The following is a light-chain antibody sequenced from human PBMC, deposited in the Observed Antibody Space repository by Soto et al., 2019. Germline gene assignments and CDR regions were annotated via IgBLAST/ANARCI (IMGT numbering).Light chain of an antibody. CDR2: WAS. J-gene: IGKJ1*01. Sequence: DIVMTQSLDSLAVSLGERATINCKSSQSVLNSPNNKNYLTWYQQKPGQPPKLLIYWASTRESGVPDRFSGSGSGTDFTLTISSLQAEDVAVYYCQQYYSNPRTFGQGTKVDIK. V-gene: IGKV4-1*01. CDR1: QSVLNSPNNKNY. CDR3: QQYYSNPRT.